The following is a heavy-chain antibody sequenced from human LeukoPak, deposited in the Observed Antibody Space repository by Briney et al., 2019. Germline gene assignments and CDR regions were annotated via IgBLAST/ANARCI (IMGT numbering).Heavy chain of an antibody. D-gene: IGHD3-22*01. V-gene: IGHV3-30*18. CDR1: GFTFSSYG. Sequence: GGSLRLSCAASGFTFSSYGMHWVRQAPGKGLEWVAVISYDGSNKYYADSVKGRFTISRDNSKNSLYLQMNSLRAEDTAVYYCAKDFPGRYYDSSGYYGPKHALYYYYMDVWGKGTTVTISS. CDR2: ISYDGSNK. J-gene: IGHJ6*03. CDR3: AKDFPGRYYDSSGYYGPKHALYYYYMDV.